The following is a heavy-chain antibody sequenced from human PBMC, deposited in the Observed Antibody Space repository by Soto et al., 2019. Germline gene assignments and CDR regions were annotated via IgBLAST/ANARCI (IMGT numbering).Heavy chain of an antibody. CDR1: GGSFSGYY. CDR2: INHSGST. Sequence: QVQLQQWGAGLLKPSETLSLTCAVYGGSFSGYYWSWIRQPPGKGLEWIGEINHSGSTNYNPSLKGRVTISVDTSKNQFSLKLGSVTAADTAVYYCAREGGGHCSGGSCYVDYWGQGTLVTVSS. D-gene: IGHD2-15*01. V-gene: IGHV4-34*01. J-gene: IGHJ4*02. CDR3: AREGGGHCSGGSCYVDY.